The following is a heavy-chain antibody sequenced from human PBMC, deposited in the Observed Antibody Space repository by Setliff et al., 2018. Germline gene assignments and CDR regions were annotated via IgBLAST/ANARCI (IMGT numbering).Heavy chain of an antibody. J-gene: IGHJ4*02. CDR1: GYTFTDFG. CDR2: ISPHNGNT. CDR3: SRLVRYCTTTTCQSVPGAEV. D-gene: IGHD2-8*01. V-gene: IGHV1-18*01. Sequence: GASVKVSCKASGYTFTDFGVSWVRQAPGQGLEWVGWISPHNGNTYYAPKFQGTVLMTADTSTTTAYLELRSLRSDDTAVYYCSRLVRYCTTTTCQSVPGAEVWGQGTLVTVSS.